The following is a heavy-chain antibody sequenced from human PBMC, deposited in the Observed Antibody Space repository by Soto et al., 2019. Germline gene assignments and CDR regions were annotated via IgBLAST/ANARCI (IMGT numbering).Heavy chain of an antibody. D-gene: IGHD7-27*01. CDR2: INHSGST. J-gene: IGHJ2*01. Sequence: SETLSLTCAVYGGSFSGYYWSWIRQPPGKGLEWIGEINHSGSTNYNPSLKSRVTISVDTSKNQFSLKLSSVTAADTAVYYCARALQLGRYFDLWGRGTLVTVSS. V-gene: IGHV4-34*01. CDR1: GGSFSGYY. CDR3: ARALQLGRYFDL.